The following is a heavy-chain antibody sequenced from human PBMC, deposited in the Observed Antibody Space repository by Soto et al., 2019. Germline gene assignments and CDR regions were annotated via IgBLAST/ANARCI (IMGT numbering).Heavy chain of an antibody. V-gene: IGHV5-51*01. CDR2: IYPGDSDT. CDR3: ARADYYDGSGYRLFDH. D-gene: IGHD3-22*01. Sequence: EVQLVQSGAEVKKPGESLKISCKGSGYSFTSHWIGWVRQMPGKGLEWMGIIYPGDSDTRYRPSFQGQVTISADKSISTAYLQWSGLKASDTAMYYCARADYYDGSGYRLFDHWGQGTLVTVSS. J-gene: IGHJ4*02. CDR1: GYSFTSHW.